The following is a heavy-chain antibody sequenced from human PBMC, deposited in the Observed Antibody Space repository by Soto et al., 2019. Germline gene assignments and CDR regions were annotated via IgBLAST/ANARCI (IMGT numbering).Heavy chain of an antibody. Sequence: PGGSLRLSCAASGFTFSSYSVNWVRQAPGKGLEWVSSISSSSSYIYYADSVKGRFTISRDNAKNSLYLQMNSLRAEDTAVYYCARDAVPAAIPHYYYGMDVWGQGTTVTVSS. D-gene: IGHD2-2*02. V-gene: IGHV3-21*01. CDR3: ARDAVPAAIPHYYYGMDV. J-gene: IGHJ6*02. CDR2: ISSSSSYI. CDR1: GFTFSSYS.